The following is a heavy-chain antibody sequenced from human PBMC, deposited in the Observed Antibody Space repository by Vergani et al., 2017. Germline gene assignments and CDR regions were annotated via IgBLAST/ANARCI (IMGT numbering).Heavy chain of an antibody. Sequence: QVQLQESGPGLVKPSQTLSLTCTVSGGSISSGDYYWRWIRQPPGKGLEWIGYIYYSGSTYYNPSLKSRVTISVDTSKNQFSLKLSSVTAADTAVYYCARVESWYCSGGSCHNAFDIWGQGTMVTVSS. J-gene: IGHJ3*02. D-gene: IGHD2-15*01. CDR3: ARVESWYCSGGSCHNAFDI. CDR2: IYYSGST. CDR1: GGSISSGDYY. V-gene: IGHV4-30-4*01.